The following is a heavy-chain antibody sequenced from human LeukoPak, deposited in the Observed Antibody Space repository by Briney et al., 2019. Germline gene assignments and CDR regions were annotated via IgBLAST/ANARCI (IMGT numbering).Heavy chain of an antibody. V-gene: IGHV4-39*01. CDR1: GGSINSRSYS. D-gene: IGHD2-15*01. Sequence: PETLSLTCSVSGGSINSRSYSWGWIRQPPGKALEWIGAIFFDGSTYYNPSLKSRVLISVDTSKKKFSLKLTSVTAADTAVYYCARQESAATLYYFDYWGQGALVAVSS. CDR2: IFFDGST. J-gene: IGHJ4*02. CDR3: ARQESAATLYYFDY.